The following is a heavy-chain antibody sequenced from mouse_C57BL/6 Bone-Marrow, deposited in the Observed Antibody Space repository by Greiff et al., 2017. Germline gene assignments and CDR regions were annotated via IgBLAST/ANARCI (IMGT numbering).Heavy chain of an antibody. CDR3: ARGLLQDY. V-gene: IGHV5-16*01. J-gene: IGHJ2*01. CDR1: GFTFSDYY. D-gene: IGHD2-10*01. CDR2: INYDGSST. Sequence: EVQRVESEGGLVQPGSSMKLSCTASGFTFSDYYMAWVRQVPEKGLEWVANINYDGSSTYYLDSLKSRFIISSDNAKNILYLQMSSLKSADTATYYCARGLLQDYWGQGTTLTVSS.